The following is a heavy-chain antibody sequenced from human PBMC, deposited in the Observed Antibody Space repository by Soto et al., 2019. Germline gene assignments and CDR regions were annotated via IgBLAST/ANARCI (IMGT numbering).Heavy chain of an antibody. CDR3: ARRRMAAAGTSWFEP. CDR1: GGSFSGYY. Sequence: PSETLSLTCAVYGGSFSGYYWSWIRQPPGKGLEWIGEINHSGSTNYNPSLKSRVSISVDTSKNQFSLKLTSVTAADTAVYYCARRRMAAAGTSWFEPWGQGTLVTVSA. J-gene: IGHJ5*02. CDR2: INHSGST. D-gene: IGHD6-13*01. V-gene: IGHV4-34*01.